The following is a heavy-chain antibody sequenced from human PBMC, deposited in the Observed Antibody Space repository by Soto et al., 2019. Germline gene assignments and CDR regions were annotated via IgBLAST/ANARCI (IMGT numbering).Heavy chain of an antibody. V-gene: IGHV3-7*01. Sequence: GGSLRLSCAASGVNFSSYWMSWVRQAPGKGLEWVANIKEDGSEKYYVDSVKGRFTISRDNAKNSLFLQMNSLRAEDTAVYYCARDKQLRYIDWLIDYWGQGALVTVSS. D-gene: IGHD3-9*01. J-gene: IGHJ4*02. CDR3: ARDKQLRYIDWLIDY. CDR1: GVNFSSYW. CDR2: IKEDGSEK.